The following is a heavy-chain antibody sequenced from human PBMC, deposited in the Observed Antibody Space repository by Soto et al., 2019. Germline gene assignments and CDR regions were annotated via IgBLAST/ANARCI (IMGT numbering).Heavy chain of an antibody. CDR1: GFTFSDYY. Sequence: QVQLVESGGGLVKPGGSLRLSCAASGFTFSDYYMSWIRQAPGKGLECISYISTSGSTIYYADSVKGRFTISRDNAKNSLYLQMNSLRAEDTAVYYCARDTPVSGYYDYYGMDVWGQGTTGTVSS. J-gene: IGHJ6*02. CDR3: ARDTPVSGYYDYYGMDV. CDR2: ISTSGSTI. V-gene: IGHV3-11*01.